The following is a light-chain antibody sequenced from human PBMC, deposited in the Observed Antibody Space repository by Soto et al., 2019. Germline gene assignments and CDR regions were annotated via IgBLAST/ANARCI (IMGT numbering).Light chain of an antibody. Sequence: EIVLTQSPATLSLSPGERATLSCRASQSVRSYLAWYQQKPGQAPRLLIYDASNRATDIPARFSGSESGTDFTLTISSLEPEDFAVYYCQQGSNWPLTFGGGTKVEIK. CDR1: QSVRSY. CDR3: QQGSNWPLT. J-gene: IGKJ4*01. CDR2: DAS. V-gene: IGKV3-11*01.